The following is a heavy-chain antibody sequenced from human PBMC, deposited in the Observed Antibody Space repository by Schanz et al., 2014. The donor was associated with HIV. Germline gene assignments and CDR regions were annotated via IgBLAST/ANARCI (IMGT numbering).Heavy chain of an antibody. J-gene: IGHJ5*01. CDR1: GFTFSSYG. Sequence: VQLVESGGGVVQPGRSLRLSCAVSGFTFSSYGMHWVRQAPGKGLEWISYITNSGNRMNYADSVKGRFTTSRDNAKNSLYLQMNTLRADDTAVYYCARDKSNLGMDSWGQGTLVTVSS. CDR2: ITNSGNRM. CDR3: ARDKSNLGMDS. V-gene: IGHV3-48*04.